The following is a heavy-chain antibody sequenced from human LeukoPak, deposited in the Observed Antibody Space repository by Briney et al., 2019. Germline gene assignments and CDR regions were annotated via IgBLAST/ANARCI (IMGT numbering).Heavy chain of an antibody. CDR3: AKLYYYGSGSATKDDAFDI. CDR2: ISYDGSNK. J-gene: IGHJ3*02. CDR1: GFTFSSYG. V-gene: IGHV3-30*18. Sequence: GGSLRLSCAASGFTFSSYGMHWDRQAPGKGLEWVAVISYDGSNKYYADSVKGRFTISRDNSKNTLYLQMNSLRAEDTAVYYCAKLYYYGSGSATKDDAFDIWGQGTMVTVSS. D-gene: IGHD3-10*01.